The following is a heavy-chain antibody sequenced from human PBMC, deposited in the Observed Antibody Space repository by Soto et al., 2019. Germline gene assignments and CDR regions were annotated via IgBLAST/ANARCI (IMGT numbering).Heavy chain of an antibody. CDR2: IYYSGST. J-gene: IGHJ4*02. Sequence: QVQLQESGPGLVKPSQTLSLTCTVSGGSISSGDYYWSWIRQPPGKGLEWIGYIYYSGSTYYNPSLKSRVTIAVDTSTNQYSRKLSSVTAADTAVYYCARVGGFGATTIDYWGQGALVTVSS. CDR1: GGSISSGDYY. D-gene: IGHD3-10*01. CDR3: ARVGGFGATTIDY. V-gene: IGHV4-30-4*01.